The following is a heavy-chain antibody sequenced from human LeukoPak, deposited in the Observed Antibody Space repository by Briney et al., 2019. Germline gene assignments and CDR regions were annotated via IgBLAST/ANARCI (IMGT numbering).Heavy chain of an antibody. J-gene: IGHJ3*02. Sequence: PGGSLRLSCAASGFSFSSYWMHWVRHVPGKGLEWVSGLNWNGASTGYADSVKGRFTISRDNAKNSLYLQMTSLRAEDTAVYYCARVGTVQAFDIWGQGTMVTVSS. CDR3: ARVGTVQAFDI. V-gene: IGHV3-20*04. CDR2: LNWNGAST. D-gene: IGHD1-1*01. CDR1: GFSFSSYW.